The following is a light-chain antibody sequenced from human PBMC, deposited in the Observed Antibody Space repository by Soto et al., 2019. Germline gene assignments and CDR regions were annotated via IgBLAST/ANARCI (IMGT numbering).Light chain of an antibody. CDR3: QQDGSSPLT. J-gene: IGKJ4*01. CDR2: GAS. V-gene: IGKV3-20*01. Sequence: ELVLTQSPVTLSLSPGERATLSCRASQSVSRRYLAWYQQKPGQAPRLLIYGASRRATGIPDRFSGSGSGTDFTLTISRLEPEDFAVYYCQQDGSSPLTFGGGTKVEIK. CDR1: QSVSRRY.